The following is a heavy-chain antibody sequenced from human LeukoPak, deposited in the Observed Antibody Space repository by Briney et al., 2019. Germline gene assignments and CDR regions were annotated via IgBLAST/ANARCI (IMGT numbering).Heavy chain of an antibody. J-gene: IGHJ1*01. V-gene: IGHV3-23*01. CDR3: VRHDSYIPF. Sequence: GGSLTLSCAASGFTFNNYAMSWVRQTPGKGLEWVSGISDNDGSTYYTDFVKGRFTISRDNSKDTVYLQMNNLRVADAALYFCVRHDSYIPFWGQGSLVTVSS. D-gene: IGHD5-18*01. CDR2: ISDNDGST. CDR1: GFTFNNYA.